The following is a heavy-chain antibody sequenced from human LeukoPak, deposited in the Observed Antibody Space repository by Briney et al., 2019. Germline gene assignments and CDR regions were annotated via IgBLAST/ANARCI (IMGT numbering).Heavy chain of an antibody. J-gene: IGHJ4*02. V-gene: IGHV3-30*02. CDR3: VKDGDDSGSYLVY. CDR1: RFTFSSYG. D-gene: IGHD1-26*01. Sequence: LGGSLRLSCAASRFTFSSYGMHWVRQAPGKGLEWVAFIPYDGNNKYYADSVKGRLTISRDNSKNTLYLQMNSLRAEDTAVYYCVKDGDDSGSYLVYWGQGTLVTVSS. CDR2: IPYDGNNK.